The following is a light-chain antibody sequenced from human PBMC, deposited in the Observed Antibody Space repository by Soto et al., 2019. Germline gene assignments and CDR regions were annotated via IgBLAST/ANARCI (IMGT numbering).Light chain of an antibody. Sequence: TQSPSTLSVSPGERATLSCRASQSVDSNLAWYQQKPGQAPRLLIFGASIRATGLPDRFSGSGSGTDFTLTISRLEPEDFAVYYCQQYGSSPGTFGQGTKVDIK. CDR3: QQYGSSPGT. CDR1: QSVDSN. J-gene: IGKJ1*01. V-gene: IGKV3-20*01. CDR2: GAS.